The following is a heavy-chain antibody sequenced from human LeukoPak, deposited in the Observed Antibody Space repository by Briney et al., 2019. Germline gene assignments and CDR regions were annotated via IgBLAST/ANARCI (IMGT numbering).Heavy chain of an antibody. D-gene: IGHD6-19*01. CDR2: VQKDGRSD. CDR3: AREDIAVAGTYFDP. J-gene: IGHJ5*02. CDR1: GSTFSSYS. V-gene: IGHV3-30*02. Sequence: GGSLRLSCAASGSTFSSYSMNWVRQAPGKGLEWVAFVQKDGRSDYYAESVRGRFTISRDNSKNTVYLQMNSLRAEDTAVYYCAREDIAVAGTYFDPWGQGTLVTVSS.